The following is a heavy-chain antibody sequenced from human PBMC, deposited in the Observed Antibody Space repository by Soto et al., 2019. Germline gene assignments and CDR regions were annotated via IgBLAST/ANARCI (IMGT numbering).Heavy chain of an antibody. CDR2: INHSGST. CDR1: GGSFSGYY. Sequence: SETLSLTCAVYGGSFSGYYWSWIRQPPGKGLEWIGEINHSGSTNYNPSLKSRVTISVDTSKNQFSVKLSSVTAADTAVYYCAGTYCSGGSCLPRNDYWGQGTLVTVSS. V-gene: IGHV4-34*01. D-gene: IGHD2-15*01. CDR3: AGTYCSGGSCLPRNDY. J-gene: IGHJ4*02.